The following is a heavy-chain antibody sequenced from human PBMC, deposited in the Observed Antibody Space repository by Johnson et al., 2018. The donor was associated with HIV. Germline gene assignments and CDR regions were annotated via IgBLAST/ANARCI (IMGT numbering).Heavy chain of an antibody. CDR3: ASGDRSI. Sequence: QVQLVESGGGLVQPGGSLRLSCAASGFTFSSYAMHWVRQAPGKGLEWVAVISYDGSNKYYADSVKGRFTISRDNSKNTLYLQMDSLRVEDTAVYYCASGDRSIWGQGTMVTVSS. CDR2: ISYDGSNK. D-gene: IGHD7-27*01. V-gene: IGHV3-30*04. J-gene: IGHJ3*02. CDR1: GFTFSSYA.